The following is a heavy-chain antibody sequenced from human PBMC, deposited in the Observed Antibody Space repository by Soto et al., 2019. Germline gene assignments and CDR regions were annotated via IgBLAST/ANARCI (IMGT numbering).Heavy chain of an antibody. V-gene: IGHV4-59*01. CDR1: GGSISSYY. J-gene: IGHJ5*02. CDR2: IYYSRST. D-gene: IGHD1-7*01. CDR3: ARENWNYVYNWFDP. Sequence: SETLSLTCTVSGGSISSYYWSWIRQPPGKGLEWIGYIYYSRSTNYNPSIKSRVTISVDTSKNQFSLKLSSVTAADTVVYYCARENWNYVYNWFDPWGQGTLVTVSS.